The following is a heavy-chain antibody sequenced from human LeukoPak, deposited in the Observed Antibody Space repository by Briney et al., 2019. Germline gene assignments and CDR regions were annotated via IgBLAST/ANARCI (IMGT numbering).Heavy chain of an antibody. J-gene: IGHJ4*02. Sequence: SETLSLTCTVSGGSISSGSYYWSWIRQPAGRGLEWIGRIYTSGSTNYNPSLKSRVTISVDTSKNQFSLKLSSVTAADTAVYYCARVQQGPYYFDYWGQGTLVTVSS. CDR2: IYTSGST. D-gene: IGHD1-1*01. CDR3: ARVQQGPYYFDY. V-gene: IGHV4-61*02. CDR1: GGSISSGSYY.